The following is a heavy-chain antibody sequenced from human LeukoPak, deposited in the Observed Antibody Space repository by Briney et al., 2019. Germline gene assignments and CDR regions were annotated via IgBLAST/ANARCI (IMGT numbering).Heavy chain of an antibody. V-gene: IGHV1-69*06. CDR3: ARGGAYCSGGSCYQYFDY. J-gene: IGHJ4*02. CDR2: IIPIFGTA. CDR1: GGTFSSYA. D-gene: IGHD2-15*01. Sequence: GASVKVSCKASGGTFSSYAISWVRQAPGQGLEWMGGIIPIFGTANYAQKFQGRVTITADKSTSTAYMELSSLRSEDTAVYYCARGGAYCSGGSCYQYFDYWGQGTLVTVSS.